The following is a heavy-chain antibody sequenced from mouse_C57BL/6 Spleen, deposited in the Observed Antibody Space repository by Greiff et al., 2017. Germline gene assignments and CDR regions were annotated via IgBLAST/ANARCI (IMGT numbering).Heavy chain of an antibody. J-gene: IGHJ2*01. Sequence: QVQLQQSGAELARPGASVKLSCKASGYTFTSYGISWVKQRTGQGLEWIGEISPRSGNTYYNEKFKGKATLTADKSSSTAYMELRSLTSEDSAVYFCARNPTIYGYDGDYFDYWGQGTTLTVSS. CDR1: GYTFTSYG. V-gene: IGHV1-81*01. D-gene: IGHD2-2*01. CDR3: ARNPTIYGYDGDYFDY. CDR2: ISPRSGNT.